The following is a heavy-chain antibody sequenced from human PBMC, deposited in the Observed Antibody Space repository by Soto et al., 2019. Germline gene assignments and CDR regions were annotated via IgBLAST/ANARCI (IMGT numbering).Heavy chain of an antibody. Sequence: EVQLLESGGGLLQPGGSLRLSWAASGFTFSSYAMTWARQAPGKGLEWVSAISGSGGSTYYADSVKGQFTISRDNSKNTLYLQMNSLRAEDTAVYYCAKGLYSGSYFDYWGQGTLVTVSS. CDR3: AKGLYSGSYFDY. D-gene: IGHD1-26*01. V-gene: IGHV3-23*01. CDR2: ISGSGGST. J-gene: IGHJ4*02. CDR1: GFTFSSYA.